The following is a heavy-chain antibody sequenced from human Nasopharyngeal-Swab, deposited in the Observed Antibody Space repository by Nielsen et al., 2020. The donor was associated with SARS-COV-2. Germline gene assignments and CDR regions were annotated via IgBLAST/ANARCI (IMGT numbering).Heavy chain of an antibody. Sequence: GGSLRLSCAASGFTFSNFAMSWVRQTPGKGLEWVSTITAGGGTVCADSVKGRFTISRDNSKNTLYLQMNSLRAEDTALYYCAGDNYHHWGQGTLVTVSS. V-gene: IGHV3-23*01. CDR3: AGDNYHH. CDR1: GFTFSNFA. CDR2: ITAGGGT. D-gene: IGHD2-15*01. J-gene: IGHJ1*01.